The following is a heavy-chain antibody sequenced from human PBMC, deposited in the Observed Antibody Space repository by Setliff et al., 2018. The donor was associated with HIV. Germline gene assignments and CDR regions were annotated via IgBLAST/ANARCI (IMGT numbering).Heavy chain of an antibody. V-gene: IGHV4-4*02. CDR2: IYHSEHT. CDR1: GGSISSDNW. D-gene: IGHD2-2*01. J-gene: IGHJ6*02. CDR3: ARGHCSGTNCYGVDYYGMDV. Sequence: KTSETLSLTCAVSGGSISSDNWWTWVRQPPGKGLEWIGEIYHSEHTNYNASLKSRVSMSVDKSKNQFSLKLTSVTAADTAVYYCARGHCSGTNCYGVDYYGMDVWGQGTTVTVSS.